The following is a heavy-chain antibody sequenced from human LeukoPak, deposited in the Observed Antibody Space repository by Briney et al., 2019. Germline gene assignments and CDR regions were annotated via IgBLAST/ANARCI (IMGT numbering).Heavy chain of an antibody. CDR3: VRDSWRSDSV. CDR1: GYTFTGYY. V-gene: IGHV1-2*02. J-gene: IGHJ6*04. CDR2: INPNSGGT. D-gene: IGHD3-3*01. Sequence: ASVTVSFKAPGYTFTGYYMHWVRQAPGQGLEWMGWINPNSGGTNYTQKFQGRVTKTRDTSISTAYMELSSQRSEHRAVLQFVRDSWRSDSVWGKGTTVTVSS.